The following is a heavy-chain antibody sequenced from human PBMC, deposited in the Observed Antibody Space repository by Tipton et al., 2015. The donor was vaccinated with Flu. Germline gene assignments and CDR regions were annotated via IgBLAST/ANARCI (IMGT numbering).Heavy chain of an antibody. CDR2: IRYDGNDK. CDR1: GFSFNVFD. D-gene: IGHD2/OR15-2a*01. Sequence: QLVQSGGGVVQPGGSLRLSCAASGFSFNVFDMHWVRRAPGKGLEWLAFIRYDGNDKYYADSVKGRFTISRDNSNSALFLQVNGLRDDDTAVYYCAKNRPEYWGVGGMDVWGQGTTVTVS. CDR3: AKNRPEYWGVGGMDV. J-gene: IGHJ6*02. V-gene: IGHV3-30*02.